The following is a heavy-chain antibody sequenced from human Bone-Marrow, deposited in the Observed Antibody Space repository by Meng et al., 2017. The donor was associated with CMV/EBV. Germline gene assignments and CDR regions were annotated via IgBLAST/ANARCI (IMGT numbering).Heavy chain of an antibody. D-gene: IGHD3-3*01. CDR1: GYSISSGYY. CDR2: IYHSGST. V-gene: IGHV4-38-2*02. Sequence: SETLSLTCTVSGYSISSGYYWGWIRQPPGKGLEGIGSIYHSGSTYYNPSLKSRVTISVDTSKNQFSLKLSSVTAADTAVYYCALYDFWSGYYTWGQGTLVTVSS. J-gene: IGHJ4*02. CDR3: ALYDFWSGYYT.